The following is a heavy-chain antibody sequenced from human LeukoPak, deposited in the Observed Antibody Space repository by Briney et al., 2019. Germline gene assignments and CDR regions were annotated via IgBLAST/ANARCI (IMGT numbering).Heavy chain of an antibody. CDR2: ISGSGGST. CDR3: ARAMGDAFDI. CDR1: GFTFSSYA. D-gene: IGHD3-10*01. Sequence: GASLRLSCAASGFTFSSYAMSWVRQAPGKGLEWVSAISGSGGSTYYADSVKGRFTISRDNAKNSLYLQVNSLRAEDTAVYYCARAMGDAFDIWGQGTMVTVSS. V-gene: IGHV3-23*01. J-gene: IGHJ3*02.